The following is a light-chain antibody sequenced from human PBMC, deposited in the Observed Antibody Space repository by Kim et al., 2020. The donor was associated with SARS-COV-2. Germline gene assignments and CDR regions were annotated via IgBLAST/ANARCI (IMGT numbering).Light chain of an antibody. V-gene: IGKV3-20*01. Sequence: LSLGQRATLSCRASQSVSSGNLAWYQQKPGQAPRLRIYGASSRATGIPDRFSGGGSGTDFTLTINRLEPEDFAVYYCQQYAGSPYTFGQGTKLEI. CDR2: GAS. CDR1: QSVSSGN. J-gene: IGKJ2*01. CDR3: QQYAGSPYT.